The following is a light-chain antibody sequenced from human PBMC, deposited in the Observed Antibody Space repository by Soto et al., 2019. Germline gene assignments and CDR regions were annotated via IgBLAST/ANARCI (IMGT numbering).Light chain of an antibody. Sequence: EIVLTQSPCTLAVSQGERATLSCRASQSVSSKLAWYQQKPGQAPRLLFYGASTGATGIPARFSGSGSETEFTLSIIILQSEDFAVYYCQQYNNWPVTFGQGTKVDI. J-gene: IGKJ1*01. V-gene: IGKV3-15*01. CDR3: QQYNNWPVT. CDR2: GAS. CDR1: QSVSSK.